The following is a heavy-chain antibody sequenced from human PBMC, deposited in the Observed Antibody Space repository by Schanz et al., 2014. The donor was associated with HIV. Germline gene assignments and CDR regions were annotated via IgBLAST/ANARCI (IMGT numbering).Heavy chain of an antibody. V-gene: IGHV3-30*18. Sequence: VHLVESGGVVVQPGGSLRLSCAVSGFTFSSYGMHWVRQAPGKGLEWVAVISHDGGNKHYGDSVKGRFTISRDNSKNTLYLQMSSLREEDTAVYYCAKTILRFLDWPNANGGMDVWGLGTTVTVSS. CDR1: GFTFSSYG. CDR2: ISHDGGNK. J-gene: IGHJ6*02. CDR3: AKTILRFLDWPNANGGMDV. D-gene: IGHD3-3*01.